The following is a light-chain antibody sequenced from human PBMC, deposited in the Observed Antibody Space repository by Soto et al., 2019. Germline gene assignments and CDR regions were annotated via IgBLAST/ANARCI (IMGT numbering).Light chain of an antibody. V-gene: IGKV3-20*01. CDR2: GAS. CDR1: QSVSSSD. J-gene: IGKJ5*01. CDR3: QHFGGTTFT. Sequence: DIVLTQSPGSLSLSPGGGATLSCRGSQSVSSSDIAWYQQRPGQTPSLIIYGASTRATGIPDRFSGSRSGTHFTLTISRLEPGDVAVYYCQHFGGTTFTLGQGTRLEI.